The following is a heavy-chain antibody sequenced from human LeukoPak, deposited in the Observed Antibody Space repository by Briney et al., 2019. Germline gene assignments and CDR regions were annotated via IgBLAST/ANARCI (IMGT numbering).Heavy chain of an antibody. CDR1: GYTFTGNH. D-gene: IGHD5-24*01. Sequence: EASVKVSCKASGYTFTGNHMHWVRQAPGQGLEWMGWINPNSGGTNFAQQFQGRVTMTRDTAISTAYMELSSLRSDDTAVYFCARPLSPYQFYFASWGQGTLLTVSS. CDR3: ARPLSPYQFYFAS. V-gene: IGHV1-2*02. CDR2: INPNSGGT. J-gene: IGHJ4*02.